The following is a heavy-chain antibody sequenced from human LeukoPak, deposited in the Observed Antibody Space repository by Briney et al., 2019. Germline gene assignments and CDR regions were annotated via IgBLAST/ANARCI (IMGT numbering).Heavy chain of an antibody. CDR3: AREAVTRNYFDY. J-gene: IGHJ4*02. D-gene: IGHD4-17*01. CDR2: IWYDGSNK. CDR1: GFTFSSYA. Sequence: GGSLRLSCAASGFTFSSYAMHWVRQAPGKGLEWVAVIWYDGSNKYYADSVKGRFTISRDNSKNTLYLQMNSLRAEDTAVYYCAREAVTRNYFDYWGQGTLVTVSS. V-gene: IGHV3-33*08.